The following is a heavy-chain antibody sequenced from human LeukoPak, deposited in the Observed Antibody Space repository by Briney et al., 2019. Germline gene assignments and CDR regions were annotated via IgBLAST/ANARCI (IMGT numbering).Heavy chain of an antibody. V-gene: IGHV1-18*01. Sequence: ASVKVSCKASGYTFTSYGISWVRQAPGQGLEWMGWISAYNGNTNYAQKLQGRVTMTTDTSTSTAYMELRSLRSDDTAVYYCARVAPSSVVVVAAYFDYWGQGTLVTVSS. CDR3: ARVAPSSVVVVAAYFDY. D-gene: IGHD2-15*01. J-gene: IGHJ4*02. CDR1: GYTFTSYG. CDR2: ISAYNGNT.